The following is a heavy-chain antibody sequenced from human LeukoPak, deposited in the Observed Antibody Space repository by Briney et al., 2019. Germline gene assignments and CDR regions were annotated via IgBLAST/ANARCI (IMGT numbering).Heavy chain of an antibody. CDR3: ASSGYCSSTSCFYYYYYYMDV. CDR2: IYSSGSI. J-gene: IGHJ6*03. CDR1: GGSISSNY. D-gene: IGHD2-2*01. Sequence: PSETLSLTCTVSGGSISSNYWSWIRQPAGKGLEWIGRIYSSGSIKCNPSLKSRVAMSVDTSENQVSLKLSSVTAADTAVYYYASSGYCSSTSCFYYYYYYMDVWGKGTTVTVSS. V-gene: IGHV4-4*07.